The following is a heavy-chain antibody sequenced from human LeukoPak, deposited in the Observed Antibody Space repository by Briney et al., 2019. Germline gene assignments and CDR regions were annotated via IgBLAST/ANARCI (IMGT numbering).Heavy chain of an antibody. J-gene: IGHJ6*02. CDR1: GYSFTSYW. CDR3: ARLGGSGSYYSRYYYYGMDV. Sequence: GESLKISCKGSGYSFTSYWIGWVRQMPGKGLEWMGINYPGDSDTRYSPSFQGQVTISADKSISTAYLQWSSLKASDTAMYYCARLGGSGSYYSRYYYYGMDVWGQGTTVTVSS. D-gene: IGHD3-10*01. V-gene: IGHV5-51*01. CDR2: NYPGDSDT.